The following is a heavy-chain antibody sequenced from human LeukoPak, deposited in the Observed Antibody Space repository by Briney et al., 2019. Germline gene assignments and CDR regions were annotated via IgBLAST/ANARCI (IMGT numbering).Heavy chain of an antibody. CDR2: IYYSGST. V-gene: IGHV4-59*12. CDR1: GGSISSYY. J-gene: IGHJ4*02. D-gene: IGHD4-17*01. Sequence: PSETLSLTCTVSGGSISSYYWSWIRQPPGKGLEWIGYIYYSGSTNYNPSLKSRVTISVDTSKNQFSLKLSSVTAADTAVYYCARDPNDYGDYDYWGQGTLVTVSS. CDR3: ARDPNDYGDYDY.